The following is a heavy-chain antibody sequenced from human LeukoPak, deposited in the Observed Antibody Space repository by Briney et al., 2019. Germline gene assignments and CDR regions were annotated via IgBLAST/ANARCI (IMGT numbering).Heavy chain of an antibody. CDR1: GGSISSYY. CDR2: IYYSGST. CDR3: ARENDDYSNPEYFQH. Sequence: SETLSLTCTVSGGSISSYYWGWIRQPPGKGLEWIGSIYYSGSTYYNPSLKSRVTISVDTSKNQFSLKLGSVTAADTAVYYCARENDDYSNPEYFQHWGQGTLVTVSS. J-gene: IGHJ1*01. V-gene: IGHV4-39*07. D-gene: IGHD4-11*01.